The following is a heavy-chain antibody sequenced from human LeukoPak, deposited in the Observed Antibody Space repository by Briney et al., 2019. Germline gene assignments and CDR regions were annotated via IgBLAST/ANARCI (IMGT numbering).Heavy chain of an antibody. Sequence: SETLSLTCTVSGGSIGSYYWSWIRQPPGKGLEWIGYIYHSGITNYNPSLKSRVTISVDTSKNQFSLKLSSVTAADTAVYYCARGQWYYYGSGSYSFDYWGQGTLVTVSS. CDR1: GGSIGSYY. CDR3: ARGQWYYYGSGSYSFDY. CDR2: IYHSGIT. D-gene: IGHD3-10*01. J-gene: IGHJ4*02. V-gene: IGHV4-59*01.